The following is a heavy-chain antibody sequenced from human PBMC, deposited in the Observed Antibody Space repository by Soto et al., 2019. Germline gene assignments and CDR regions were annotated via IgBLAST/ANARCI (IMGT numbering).Heavy chain of an antibody. Sequence: GGSLRLSCAASGFTFSSYAMSWVRQAPGKGFEWFSAISGSGGSTYYADSVKGRFTISRDNSKNTLYLQMNSLRAEDTALYYCAKEYAPIQLWLPPDYWGQGTLVTVSS. J-gene: IGHJ4*02. CDR3: AKEYAPIQLWLPPDY. CDR1: GFTFSSYA. D-gene: IGHD5-18*01. CDR2: ISGSGGST. V-gene: IGHV3-23*01.